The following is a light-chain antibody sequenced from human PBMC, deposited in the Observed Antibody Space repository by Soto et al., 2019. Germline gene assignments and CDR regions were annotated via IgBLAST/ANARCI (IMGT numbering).Light chain of an antibody. CDR1: QGLLYSSNSKNY. CDR2: WAS. J-gene: IGKJ1*01. CDR3: QQYYSIPWT. Sequence: DIVMTQSPDSLDVSLGERATINCKSSQGLLYSSNSKNYLAWYQQKPGQPPKLLIYWASTRESGVPDRFSGSGSGTDFTLTISSLQAEDVAVYYCQQYYSIPWTFGQGTKVDIK. V-gene: IGKV4-1*01.